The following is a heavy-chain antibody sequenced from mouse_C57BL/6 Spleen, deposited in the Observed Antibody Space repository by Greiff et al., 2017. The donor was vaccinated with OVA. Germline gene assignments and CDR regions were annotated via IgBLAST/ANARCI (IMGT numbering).Heavy chain of an antibody. V-gene: IGHV5-17*01. D-gene: IGHD1-1*01. CDR1: GFTFSDYG. J-gene: IGHJ1*03. CDR3: ARDYGSSDRYFDV. Sequence: VQLKESGGGLVKPGGSLKLSCAASGFTFSDYGMHWVRQAPEKGLEWVAYISSGSSTIYYADTVKGRFTISRDNAKNTLFLQMTSLRSEDTAMYYCARDYGSSDRYFDVWGTGTTVTVSS. CDR2: ISSGSSTI.